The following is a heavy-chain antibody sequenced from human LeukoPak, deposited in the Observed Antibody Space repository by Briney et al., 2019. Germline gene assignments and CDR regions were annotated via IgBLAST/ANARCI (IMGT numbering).Heavy chain of an antibody. CDR2: ISYDGSNK. CDR3: AKDRGDYYDRSGYYPAGFDY. D-gene: IGHD3-22*01. J-gene: IGHJ4*02. CDR1: GFTFSSYG. V-gene: IGHV3-30*18. Sequence: GGSLRLSCAASGFTFSSYGMHWVRQAPGKGLEWVAVISYDGSNKYYADSVKGRFTISRDNSKNTLYLQMNSLRAEDTAVYYCAKDRGDYYDRSGYYPAGFDYWGQGTLVTVSS.